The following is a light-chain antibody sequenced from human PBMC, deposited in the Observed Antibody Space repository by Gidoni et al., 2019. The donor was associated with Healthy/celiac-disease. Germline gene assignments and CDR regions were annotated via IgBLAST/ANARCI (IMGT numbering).Light chain of an antibody. CDR3: QQYGSPALT. J-gene: IGKJ4*01. V-gene: IGKV3D-20*01. CDR2: DAS. Sequence: EIVLTQSPATLSLSPVERATLSCGASQSVSSSYLAWYQQKPGLAPRLLIYDASSRATGIPDRFSGSWSGTDFTLTISRLEPEYFAVYYCQQYGSPALTFGGGTKVEIK. CDR1: QSVSSSY.